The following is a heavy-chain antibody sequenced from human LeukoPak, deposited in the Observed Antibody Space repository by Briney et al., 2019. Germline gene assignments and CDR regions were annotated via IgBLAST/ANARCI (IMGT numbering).Heavy chain of an antibody. V-gene: IGHV4-59*01. D-gene: IGHD3-22*01. CDR3: ARTYYYDSSGYFIFDY. J-gene: IGHJ4*02. Sequence: SETLSLTCTVSGGSISSYYWSWIRQPPGKGLGWIGYIYYSGSTNYNPSLKSRVTISVDTSKNQFSLKLSSVTAADTAVYYCARTYYYDSSGYFIFDYWGQGTLVTVSS. CDR1: GGSISSYY. CDR2: IYYSGST.